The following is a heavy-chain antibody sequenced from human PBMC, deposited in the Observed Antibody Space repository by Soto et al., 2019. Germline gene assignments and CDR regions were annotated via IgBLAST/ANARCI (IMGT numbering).Heavy chain of an antibody. V-gene: IGHV4-34*01. Sequence: SETLSLTCAVYGGSFSGYYWSWIRQPPGKGREWIGEINHSGSTNYNPSLKSRVTISVDTFKNQFSLKLSSVTAAETAVYYCARGGRIVVVAAVTGGFNYWGEGAQDSLTS. CDR1: GGSFSGYY. CDR3: ARGGRIVVVAAVTGGFNY. D-gene: IGHD2-15*01. J-gene: IGHJ4*02. CDR2: INHSGST.